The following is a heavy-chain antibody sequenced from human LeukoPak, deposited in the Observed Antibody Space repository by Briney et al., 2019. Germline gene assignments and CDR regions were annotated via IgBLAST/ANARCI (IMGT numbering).Heavy chain of an antibody. Sequence: SVKVSCKASGGTFSSYAISWVRQAPGQGLEWMGGIIPIFGTANYAQKFLGRVTITTDESTSTAYMELSSLRSEDTAVYCCARGESGLNWFDPWGQGTLVTVSS. D-gene: IGHD5-12*01. CDR3: ARGESGLNWFDP. V-gene: IGHV1-69*05. CDR1: GGTFSSYA. CDR2: IIPIFGTA. J-gene: IGHJ5*02.